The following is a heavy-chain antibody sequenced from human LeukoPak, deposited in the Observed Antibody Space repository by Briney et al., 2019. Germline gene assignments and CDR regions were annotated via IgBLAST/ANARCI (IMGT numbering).Heavy chain of an antibody. V-gene: IGHV3-23*01. J-gene: IGHJ4*02. CDR3: AKVLYGSNPGGSDY. Sequence: GGSLRLSCAASGFTFSSYGMSWVRQAPGKGLEWVSTISGSGGSTYYADSVKGRLTISRDNSKNTLYLLMNSLRAEDTAVYYCAKVLYGSNPGGSDYWGQGTLVTVSS. CDR1: GFTFSSYG. D-gene: IGHD4-23*01. CDR2: ISGSGGST.